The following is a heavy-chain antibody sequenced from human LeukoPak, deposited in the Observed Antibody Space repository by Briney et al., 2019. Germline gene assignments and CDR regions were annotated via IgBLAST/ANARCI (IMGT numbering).Heavy chain of an antibody. J-gene: IGHJ6*02. Sequence: SETLSLTCAVYGGSFSGYYWSWIRQPPGKGLGWIGEINHSGSTNYNPSLKSRVTISVDTSKNQFSLKLSSVTAADTAVYYCARVPGFGGTLYYYYGMDVWGQGTTVTVSS. CDR1: GGSFSGYY. D-gene: IGHD3-10*01. CDR2: INHSGST. V-gene: IGHV4-34*01. CDR3: ARVPGFGGTLYYYYGMDV.